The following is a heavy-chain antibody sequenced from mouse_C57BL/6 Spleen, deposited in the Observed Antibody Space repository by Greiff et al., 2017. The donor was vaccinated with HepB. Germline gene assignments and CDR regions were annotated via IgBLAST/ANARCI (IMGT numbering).Heavy chain of an antibody. J-gene: IGHJ1*03. D-gene: IGHD1-1*01. CDR3: ARDYGSRTGCYFDV. Sequence: EVQLQQSGAELVKPGASVKLSCTASGFNIKDYYMHWVKQRTDQGLEWIGRIDHEDGETKYAPKFQGKATITADTSSTTAHLKLSSLTSEDTSVDSGARDYGSRTGCYFDVWGTGTTVTVAS. CDR2: IDHEDGET. V-gene: IGHV14-2*01. CDR1: GFNIKDYY.